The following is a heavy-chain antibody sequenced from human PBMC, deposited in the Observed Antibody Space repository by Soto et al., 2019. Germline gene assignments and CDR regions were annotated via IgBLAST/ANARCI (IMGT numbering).Heavy chain of an antibody. CDR1: GGTFSSYA. CDR2: IIPIFGTA. CDR3: ARPVEMATISRSYLFY. Sequence: QVQLVQSGAEVKKPGSSVKVSCKASGGTFSSYAINWVRQAPGQGLEWMGGIIPIFGTANYAQKFQGRVTITVDESTSTAYMELSSLRSEDTAVYYCARPVEMATISRSYLFYWGQGTLVTVSS. J-gene: IGHJ4*02. V-gene: IGHV1-69*01. D-gene: IGHD5-12*01.